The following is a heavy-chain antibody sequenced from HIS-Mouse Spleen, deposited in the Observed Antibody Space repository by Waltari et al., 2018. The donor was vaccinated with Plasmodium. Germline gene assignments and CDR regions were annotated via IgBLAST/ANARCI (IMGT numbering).Heavy chain of an antibody. CDR2: IYYSGST. CDR1: GGSISSYS. J-gene: IGHJ4*02. Sequence: QVQLQESGPGLVKPSETLSLTCTVPGGSISSYSWCWIRQPPGKGLEWIAYIYYSGSTNYNPSLKSRVTISVDTSKNQFSLKLSSVTAADTAVFYCARGGYSSSSYYFDYWGQGTLVTVSS. D-gene: IGHD6-6*01. V-gene: IGHV4-59*01. CDR3: ARGGYSSSSYYFDY.